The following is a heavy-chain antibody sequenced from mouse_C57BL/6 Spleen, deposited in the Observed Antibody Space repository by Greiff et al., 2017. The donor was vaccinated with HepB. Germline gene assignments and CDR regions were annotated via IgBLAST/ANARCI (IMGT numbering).Heavy chain of an antibody. Sequence: QVQLQQSGAELARPGASVKLSCKASGYTFTSYGISWVKQRTGQGLEWIGEIYPRSGNTYYNEKFKGKATLTADKSSSTAYMELRSLTSEDSAVYFCARDGYDGGAWFAYWGQGTLVTVSA. D-gene: IGHD2-2*01. J-gene: IGHJ3*01. CDR1: GYTFTSYG. V-gene: IGHV1-81*01. CDR2: IYPRSGNT. CDR3: ARDGYDGGAWFAY.